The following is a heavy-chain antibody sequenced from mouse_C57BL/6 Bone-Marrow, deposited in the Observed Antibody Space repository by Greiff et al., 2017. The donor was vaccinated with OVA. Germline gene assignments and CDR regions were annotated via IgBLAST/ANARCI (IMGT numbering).Heavy chain of an antibody. D-gene: IGHD1-1*01. J-gene: IGHJ3*01. V-gene: IGHV1-5*01. CDR3: TTRGSSYYYGSSYVGFAY. CDR2: IYPGNSDT. CDR1: GYTFTSYW. Sequence: VQLKQSGTVLARPGASVKMSCKTSGYTFTSYWMHWVKQRPGQGLEWIGAIYPGNSDTSYNQKFKGKAKLTAVTSASTAYMELSSLTNEDSAVYYCTTRGSSYYYGSSYVGFAYWGQGTLVTVSA.